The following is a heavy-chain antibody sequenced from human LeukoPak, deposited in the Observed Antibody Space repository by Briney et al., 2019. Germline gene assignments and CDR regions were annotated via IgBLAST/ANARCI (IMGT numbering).Heavy chain of an antibody. CDR2: IYYSGNT. CDR1: GVSISSSNSY. D-gene: IGHD3-16*02. CDR3: ARGYDYVWGSYRSNRNYYMDV. J-gene: IGHJ6*03. Sequence: SETLSLTCTVSGVSISSSNSYWGWIRQPPGKGLEWIGSIYYSGNTYYNASLKSQVSISIDTSKNQFSLRLTSVTAADTAVYYCARGYDYVWGSYRSNRNYYMDVWGKGTTVTVSS. V-gene: IGHV4-39*01.